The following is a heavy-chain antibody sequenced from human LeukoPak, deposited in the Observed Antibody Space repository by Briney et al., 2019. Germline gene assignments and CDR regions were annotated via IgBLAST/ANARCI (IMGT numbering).Heavy chain of an antibody. CDR3: ARVRFYGSGSFVDY. Sequence: PSETLSLTCTVSGGSISSYYWSWIRQPPGKGLEWIGYIYYSGSTNYNPSLKSRVTISVDTSKNQFSLKLSSVTAADTAVYYCARVRFYGSGSFVDYWGQGTLVTVSS. V-gene: IGHV4-59*12. CDR1: GGSISSYY. D-gene: IGHD3-10*01. CDR2: IYYSGST. J-gene: IGHJ4*02.